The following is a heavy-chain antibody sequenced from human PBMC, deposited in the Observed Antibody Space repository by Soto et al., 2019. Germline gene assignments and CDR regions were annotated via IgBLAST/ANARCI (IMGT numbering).Heavy chain of an antibody. Sequence: QVQLVQSGAEVKKPGASVKVSCKASGYTFIGYYIHWVRQAPGQGLEWMGRINPGSGDTTYAQKFQGRLTMTRDTSISTAYMELSSLRSDDTAVYYCGRDGVGATPLGWFDPWGQGSLVTVSS. J-gene: IGHJ5*02. CDR2: INPGSGDT. CDR3: GRDGVGATPLGWFDP. D-gene: IGHD1-26*01. CDR1: GYTFIGYY. V-gene: IGHV1-2*06.